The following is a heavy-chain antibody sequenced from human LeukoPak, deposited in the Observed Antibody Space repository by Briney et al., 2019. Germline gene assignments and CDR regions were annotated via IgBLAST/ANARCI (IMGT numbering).Heavy chain of an antibody. CDR2: ISYDGSNK. D-gene: IGHD3-22*01. V-gene: IGHV3-30*04. J-gene: IGHJ4*02. CDR3: ARDYYDSSGSLRDIDY. CDR1: GFTFSSYA. Sequence: PGRSLRLSCAASGFTFSSYAMHWVRQAPGKGLEWVAVISYDGSNKYYADSVKGRFTISRDNSKNTLYLQMNSLRAEDTAVYYCARDYYDSSGSLRDIDYWGQGTLVIVSS.